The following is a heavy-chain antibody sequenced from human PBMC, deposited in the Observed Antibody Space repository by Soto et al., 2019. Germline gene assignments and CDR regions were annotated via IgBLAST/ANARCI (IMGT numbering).Heavy chain of an antibody. CDR3: ARDITIFGVVIIESGVDY. Sequence: EVQLVESGGGLVQPGGSLRLSCAASGFTFSSYWMHWVRQAPGKGLVWVSRINSDGSSTSYADSVKGRFTISRDNDKNALYLQINSLRAEDTAVYYCARDITIFGVVIIESGVDYWGQGTLVTVSS. J-gene: IGHJ4*02. D-gene: IGHD3-3*01. CDR1: GFTFSSYW. CDR2: INSDGSST. V-gene: IGHV3-74*01.